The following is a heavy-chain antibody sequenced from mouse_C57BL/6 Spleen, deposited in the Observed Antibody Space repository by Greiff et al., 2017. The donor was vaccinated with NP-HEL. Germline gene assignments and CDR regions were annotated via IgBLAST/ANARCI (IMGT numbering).Heavy chain of an antibody. J-gene: IGHJ4*01. Sequence: QVQLQQPGAELVMPGASVKLSCKASGYTFTSYWMHWVKQRPGQGLEWIGEIDPSDSYTTYNQKFKGKSTLTVDKSSSTAYMQLSSLTSEDSAVYYCARGNSYFGGAMDYWGQGTSVTVSS. CDR1: GYTFTSYW. V-gene: IGHV1-69*01. CDR2: IDPSDSYT. CDR3: ARGNSYFGGAMDY. D-gene: IGHD2-10*01.